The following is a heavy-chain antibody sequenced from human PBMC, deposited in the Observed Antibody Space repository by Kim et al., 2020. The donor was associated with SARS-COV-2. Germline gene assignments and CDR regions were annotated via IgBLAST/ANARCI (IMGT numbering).Heavy chain of an antibody. CDR2: ISWNSGSI. CDR1: GFTFDDYA. V-gene: IGHV3-9*01. D-gene: IGHD4-17*01. Sequence: GGSLRLSCAASGFTFDDYAMHWVRQAPGKGLEWVSGISWNSGSIGYADSVKGRFTISRDNAKNSLYLQMNSLRAEDTALYYCAKDASYGDYRHNYYYYYGMDVWGQGTTVTVSS. J-gene: IGHJ6*02. CDR3: AKDASYGDYRHNYYYYYGMDV.